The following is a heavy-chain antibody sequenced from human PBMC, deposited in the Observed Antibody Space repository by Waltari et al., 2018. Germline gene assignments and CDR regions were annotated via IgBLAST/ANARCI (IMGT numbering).Heavy chain of an antibody. J-gene: IGHJ5*02. CDR1: GASITSRDYY. Sequence: LQLQESGPGLVKPSETLSLTCTVSGASITSRDYYWGWIRQPPGKGLEWIGTMYHTGNNYYNPSLKSRVTTSVDTSRNQFSLKLTSVTAADTAVYFCARNGGKSARRDWFDPWGQGALVTVSS. D-gene: IGHD6-6*01. CDR3: ARNGGKSARRDWFDP. CDR2: MYHTGNN. V-gene: IGHV4-39*07.